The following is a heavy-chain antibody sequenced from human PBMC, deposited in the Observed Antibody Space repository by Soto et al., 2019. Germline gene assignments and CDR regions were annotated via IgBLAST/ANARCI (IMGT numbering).Heavy chain of an antibody. Sequence: SETLSLTCTVSGGSISSYYWSWIRQPPGKGLEWIGYIYYSGSTNYNPSLKSRVTISVDTSKNLFSLKLSSVTAADTAVYYCARGLTTVYLMRRYYAFDIWSQGTMVTV. CDR2: IYYSGST. CDR1: GGSISSYY. D-gene: IGHD4-4*01. V-gene: IGHV4-59*01. J-gene: IGHJ3*02. CDR3: ARGLTTVYLMRRYYAFDI.